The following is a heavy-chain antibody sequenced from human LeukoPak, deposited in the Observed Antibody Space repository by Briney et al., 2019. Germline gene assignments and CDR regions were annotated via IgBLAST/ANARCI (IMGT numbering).Heavy chain of an antibody. V-gene: IGHV1-3*01. J-gene: IGHJ4*02. D-gene: IGHD3-10*01. CDR2: INAGNGNT. CDR3: ARVSGSYWRFDY. Sequence: ASVKVSCKASGYTFTSYAMHWVRQAPGQRLEWMGWINAGNGNTKYSQKFLGRVTITRDTSASTAYMELSSLRSEDTAVYYCARVSGSYWRFDYWGQGTLVTVSS. CDR1: GYTFTSYA.